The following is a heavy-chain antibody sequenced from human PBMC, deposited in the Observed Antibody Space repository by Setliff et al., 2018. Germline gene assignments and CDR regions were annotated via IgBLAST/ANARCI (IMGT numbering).Heavy chain of an antibody. CDR3: ARLPLPPGYCGSTSCYNRVRNDY. V-gene: IGHV4-61*09. CDR1: GGSISSGSYY. CDR2: IYTSGST. Sequence: SETLSLTCTVSGGSISSGSYYWGWIRQPAGKGLEWIGHIYTSGSTNYNPSLKSRVTISVDTSKNQFSLKLSSVTAADTAVYYCARLPLPPGYCGSTSCYNRVRNDYWGQGTLVTVSS. J-gene: IGHJ4*02. D-gene: IGHD2-2*02.